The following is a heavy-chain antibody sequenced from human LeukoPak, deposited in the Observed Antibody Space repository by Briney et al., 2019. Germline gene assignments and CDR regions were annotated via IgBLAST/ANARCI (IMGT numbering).Heavy chain of an antibody. CDR1: GGSVSSGSYY. CDR2: IYYSGST. J-gene: IGHJ4*02. D-gene: IGHD2-15*01. V-gene: IGHV4-61*01. Sequence: SETLSLTCTVSGGSVSSGSYYWSWIRQPPGKGLEWIGYIYYSGSTNYNPSLKSRVTMSVDTSKNQFSLKLSSVTAADTAVYYCARLNVVVITTTPYYFDYWGQGTLVTVSS. CDR3: ARLNVVVITTTPYYFDY.